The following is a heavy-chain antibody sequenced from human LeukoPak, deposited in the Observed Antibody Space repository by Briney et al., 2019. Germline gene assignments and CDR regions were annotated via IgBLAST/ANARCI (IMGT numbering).Heavy chain of an antibody. CDR1: GGTFSSYA. D-gene: IGHD4/OR15-4a*01. CDR2: IIPLFGTA. Sequence: SVKVSCKASGGTFSSYAISWVRQAPGQGLEWMGRIIPLFGTANYAQKFQGRVTITTDESTSTAYMELSSLRSEDTAVYYCATCYGGRNNPLYYYYYMDVWGKGTTVTVSS. J-gene: IGHJ6*03. CDR3: ATCYGGRNNPLYYYYYMDV. V-gene: IGHV1-69*05.